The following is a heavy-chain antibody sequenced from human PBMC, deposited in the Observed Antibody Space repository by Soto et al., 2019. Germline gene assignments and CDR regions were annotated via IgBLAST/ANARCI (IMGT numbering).Heavy chain of an antibody. D-gene: IGHD6-19*01. CDR1: GGSISSSSYY. CDR3: ARTGKAVARLDY. V-gene: IGHV4-39*01. J-gene: IGHJ4*02. CDR2: IYYSGST. Sequence: QLQLQESGPGLVKPSETLSLTCTVSGGSISSSSYYWGWIRQPPGKGLEWIGSIYYSGSTYYNPSLKSRVTISVDTSKNQFSLKLSSVTAADTAVYYCARTGKAVARLDYWGQGTLVTVSS.